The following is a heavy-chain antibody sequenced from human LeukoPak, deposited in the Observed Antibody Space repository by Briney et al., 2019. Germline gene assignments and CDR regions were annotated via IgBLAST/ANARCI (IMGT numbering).Heavy chain of an antibody. V-gene: IGHV3-30-3*01. CDR3: ARRLAITMVRGVRIRNYFDY. J-gene: IGHJ4*02. D-gene: IGHD3-10*01. Sequence: GGSLRLSCAASGFTFSSYAMHWVRQAPGKGLEWVAVISYDGSNKYYADSVKGRFTISRDNSKNTLYLQMNSLRAEDTAVYYCARRLAITMVRGVRIRNYFDYWGQGTLVTVSS. CDR2: ISYDGSNK. CDR1: GFTFSSYA.